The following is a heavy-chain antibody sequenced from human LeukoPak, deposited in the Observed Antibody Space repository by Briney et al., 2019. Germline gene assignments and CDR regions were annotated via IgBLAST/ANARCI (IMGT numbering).Heavy chain of an antibody. CDR3: ARDQDIVVVVAATDGSRGAFDI. D-gene: IGHD2-15*01. CDR1: GYTFTSYG. Sequence: ASVKVSCKASGYTFTSYGISWVRQAPGQGLEWMGWISAYNGNTNYAQKLQGRVTMTTDTSTSTAYMELRSLRSDDTAVYYCARDQDIVVVVAATDGSRGAFDIWGQGTMVTVSS. J-gene: IGHJ3*02. V-gene: IGHV1-18*01. CDR2: ISAYNGNT.